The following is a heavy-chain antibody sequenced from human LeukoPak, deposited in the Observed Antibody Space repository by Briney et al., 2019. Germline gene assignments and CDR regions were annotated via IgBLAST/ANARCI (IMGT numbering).Heavy chain of an antibody. V-gene: IGHV4-38-2*02. CDR3: ARVLGGGYCSSTSCYSGAFDI. J-gene: IGHJ3*02. CDR2: IYHSGGT. Sequence: SETLSLTCTVSGYSINSGYTWGWIRQPPGKGLEWIGNIYHSGGTYYNPSLTSRVTISVDTSKNQFSLKLTSVTAADTAVYYCARVLGGGYCSSTSCYSGAFDIWGQGTMVTVSS. CDR1: GYSINSGYT. D-gene: IGHD2-2*01.